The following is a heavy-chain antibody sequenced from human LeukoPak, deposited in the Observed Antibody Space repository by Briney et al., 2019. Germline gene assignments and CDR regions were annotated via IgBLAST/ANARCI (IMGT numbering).Heavy chain of an antibody. CDR2: IYYSGST. J-gene: IGHJ4*02. V-gene: IGHV4-59*01. CDR1: GGSISSYY. CDR3: ARRSGWEPYFDY. D-gene: IGHD1-26*01. Sequence: SETLSLTCTVSGGSISSYYWSWIRQPPGKGLEWIGYIYYSGSTNYNPSLKSRVTISVDTSKNQSSLKLSSVTAADTAVYYCARRSGWEPYFDYWGQGTLVTVSS.